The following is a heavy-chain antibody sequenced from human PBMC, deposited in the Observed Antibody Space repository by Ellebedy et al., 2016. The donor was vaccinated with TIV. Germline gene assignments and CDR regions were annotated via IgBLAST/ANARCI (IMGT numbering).Heavy chain of an antibody. Sequence: GESLKISCAASGFTFQTYAMDWVRQAPGKGLEWVAVIGYDGRDISYADSVKGRFTISRDNSNNTLYLDLNSLRPDDTAVYYCARTLAFGYQSALGYWGQGTLVTVSS. J-gene: IGHJ4*02. CDR3: ARTLAFGYQSALGY. V-gene: IGHV3-33*01. CDR2: IGYDGRDI. D-gene: IGHD3-16*02. CDR1: GFTFQTYA.